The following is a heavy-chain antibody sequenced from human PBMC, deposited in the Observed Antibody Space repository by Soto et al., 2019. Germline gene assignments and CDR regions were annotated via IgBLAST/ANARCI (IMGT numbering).Heavy chain of an antibody. V-gene: IGHV3-23*01. CDR1: GFTFSSYA. Sequence: GGSLRLSCAASGFTFSSYAMSWVRQAPGKGLEWVSAISGSGGSTYYADSVKGRFTISRDNSKNTLYLQMNSLRAEDTAVYYCAKGRGITMIVVVITMDGMDVWGQGTTVTVSS. D-gene: IGHD3-22*01. J-gene: IGHJ6*02. CDR3: AKGRGITMIVVVITMDGMDV. CDR2: ISGSGGST.